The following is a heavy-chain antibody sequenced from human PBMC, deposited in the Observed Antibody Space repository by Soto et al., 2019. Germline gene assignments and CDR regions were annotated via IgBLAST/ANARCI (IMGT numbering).Heavy chain of an antibody. CDR1: GGGFSSYV. Sequence: QLQLVQSGAEIKKPGSSVKVSCKASGGGFSSYVISWLRQAPGQGPEWMGGIIPLFGTSNYAQKFQGRVTITADISTNTAYMELSSLQSEDTAVYFCARTADYQDGSGLFDLWGRGTLVTVSS. CDR3: ARTADYQDGSGLFDL. D-gene: IGHD6-19*01. V-gene: IGHV1-69*06. J-gene: IGHJ2*01. CDR2: IIPLFGTS.